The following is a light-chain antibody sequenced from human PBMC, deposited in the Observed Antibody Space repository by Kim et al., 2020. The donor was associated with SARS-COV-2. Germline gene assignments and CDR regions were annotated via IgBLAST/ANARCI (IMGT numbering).Light chain of an antibody. CDR1: QTIDSSS. J-gene: IGKJ4*01. CDR2: GAS. Sequence: LSPGEGATLSCRASQTIDSSSLAWYQQSHGQAPRLLIYGASYRATDIPDRFSGSGSGTDFVLTINSLEPEDSGVYYCQQYGSSLIFGGGTKVDIK. CDR3: QQYGSSLI. V-gene: IGKV3-20*01.